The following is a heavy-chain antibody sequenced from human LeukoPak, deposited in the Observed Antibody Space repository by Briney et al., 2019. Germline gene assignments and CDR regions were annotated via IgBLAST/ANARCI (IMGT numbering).Heavy chain of an antibody. V-gene: IGHV3-74*01. D-gene: IGHD2-15*01. Sequence: GGSLRLSCAASGLAFSAYKTHWVRQAPRKGLVWVSRISTDGYTTDYADFVQGRFTASRDNTKNTWSLEMNSLRAEDSAVYYCVVGGSPGYWGQGTLVTVSS. CDR1: GLAFSAYK. CDR3: VVGGSPGY. CDR2: ISTDGYTT. J-gene: IGHJ4*02.